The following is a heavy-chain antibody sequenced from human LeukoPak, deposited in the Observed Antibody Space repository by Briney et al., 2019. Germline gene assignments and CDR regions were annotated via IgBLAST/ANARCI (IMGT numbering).Heavy chain of an antibody. Sequence: PGGSLRLSCAASGFTFSSYAMHWVRQAPGKGLEWVAVISYDGGNKYYADSVKGRFTISRDNSKNTLYLQMNSLRAEDTAVYYCARDLGRRVATRTGYFDYWGQGTLVTVSS. CDR2: ISYDGGNK. CDR3: ARDLGRRVATRTGYFDY. CDR1: GFTFSSYA. V-gene: IGHV3-30*04. J-gene: IGHJ4*02. D-gene: IGHD5-12*01.